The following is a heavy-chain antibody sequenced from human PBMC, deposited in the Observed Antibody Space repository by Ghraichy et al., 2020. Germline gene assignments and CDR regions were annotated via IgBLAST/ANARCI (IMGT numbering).Heavy chain of an antibody. J-gene: IGHJ6*02. D-gene: IGHD3-3*01. CDR1: GYTFTGYY. V-gene: IGHV1-2*04. Sequence: ASVKVSCKASGYTFTGYYMHWVRQAPGQGLEWMGWINPNSGGTNYAQKFQGWVTMTRDTSISTAYMELSRLRSDDTAVYYCARDIGPKRRAFWDYYGMDVWGQGTTVTVSS. CDR2: INPNSGGT. CDR3: ARDIGPKRRAFWDYYGMDV.